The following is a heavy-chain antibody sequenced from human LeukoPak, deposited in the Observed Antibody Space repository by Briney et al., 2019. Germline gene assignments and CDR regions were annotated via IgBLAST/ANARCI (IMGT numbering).Heavy chain of an antibody. CDR2: ISSSGSTT. CDR3: ASNSGYGLNDAFDI. CDR1: GFTFSDCY. J-gene: IGHJ3*02. D-gene: IGHD3-22*01. V-gene: IGHV3-11*01. Sequence: GGSLRLSCAASGFTFSDCYMNWIRQAPGKGLEWVSYISSSGSTTYYADSVQGRFTISRDNAKNSLYLQMDSLRAEDTAVYYCASNSGYGLNDAFDIWGQGTMVTVSS.